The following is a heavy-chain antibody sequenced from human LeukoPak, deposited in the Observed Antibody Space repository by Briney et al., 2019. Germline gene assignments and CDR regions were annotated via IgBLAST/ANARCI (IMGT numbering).Heavy chain of an antibody. Sequence: GGSLRLSCAASGFTFSSYAMSWVRQAPGKGLEWVSAISGSGGSTYYADSVKGRFTISRDNSKNTLYLQMNSLRAEDTAVYYCAKDHESGELSLIDYWGQGTLVTVSS. CDR3: AKDHESGELSLIDY. J-gene: IGHJ4*02. CDR1: GFTFSSYA. CDR2: ISGSGGST. V-gene: IGHV3-23*01. D-gene: IGHD3-16*01.